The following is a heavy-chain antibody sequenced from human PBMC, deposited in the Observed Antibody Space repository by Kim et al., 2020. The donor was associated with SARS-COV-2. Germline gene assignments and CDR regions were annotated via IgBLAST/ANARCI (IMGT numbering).Heavy chain of an antibody. CDR3: ARGLASTAAFDY. J-gene: IGHJ4*02. CDR2: IYYTGTT. V-gene: IGHV4-30-2*01. Sequence: SETLSLTCAVPGGSISNNAYSWNWIRQPPGKGLQWIGYIYYTGTTFYNSSLESRVTISLDKSKNQFSLKLASVTATDTAVYYCARGLASTAAFDYWGQG. D-gene: IGHD3-3*02. CDR1: GGSISNNAYS.